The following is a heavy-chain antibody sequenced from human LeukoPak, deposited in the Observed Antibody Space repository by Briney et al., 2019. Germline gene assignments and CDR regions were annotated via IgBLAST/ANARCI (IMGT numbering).Heavy chain of an antibody. Sequence: GESLKISCQASGYSFTTNWIGWVRQMPGKGLEWMGIIYPVDSDTRYSPSFQGQVTISADKSVSIAYLQWSSLKASDTAMYYCARPNITSYYDSRGYDAFDVWGQGTMVIVSS. D-gene: IGHD3-22*01. J-gene: IGHJ3*01. CDR3: ARPNITSYYDSRGYDAFDV. CDR1: GYSFTTNW. V-gene: IGHV5-51*01. CDR2: IYPVDSDT.